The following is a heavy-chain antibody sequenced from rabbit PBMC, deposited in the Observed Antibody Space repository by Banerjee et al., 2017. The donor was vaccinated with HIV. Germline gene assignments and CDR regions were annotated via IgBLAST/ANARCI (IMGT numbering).Heavy chain of an antibody. CDR2: IAGGSSSTT. V-gene: IGHV1S40*01. J-gene: IGHJ4*01. D-gene: IGHD7-1*01. CDR3: ARDRDTGTVYYFDL. CDR1: GADFSSGYW. Sequence: QSLEESGGDLVKPGASLTLTCTASGADFSSGYWICWVRQAPGKGLEWIGCIAGGSSSTTYCASWAKGRFTISKTSSTTVTLQMTSLTAADTATYFCARDRDTGTVYYFDLWGPGTLVTVS.